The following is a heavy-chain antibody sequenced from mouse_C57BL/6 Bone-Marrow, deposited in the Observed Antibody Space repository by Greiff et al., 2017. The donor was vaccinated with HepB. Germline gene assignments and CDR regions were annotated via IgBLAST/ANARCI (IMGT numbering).Heavy chain of an antibody. CDR1: GYTFTDYN. CDR2: INPNNGGT. V-gene: IGHV1-18*01. Sequence: EVQLQESGPELVKPGASVKIPCKASGYTFTDYNMDWVKQSHGKSLEWIGDINPNNGGTIYNQKFKGKATLTVDKSSSTAYMELRSLTSEDTAVYYCARSWGLYWYFDVWGTGTTVTVSS. D-gene: IGHD3-1*01. J-gene: IGHJ1*03. CDR3: ARSWGLYWYFDV.